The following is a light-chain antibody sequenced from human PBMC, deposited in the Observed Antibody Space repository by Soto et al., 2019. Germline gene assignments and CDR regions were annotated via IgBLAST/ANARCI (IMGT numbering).Light chain of an antibody. CDR1: SGHSSYA. Sequence: QPVLTQSPSASAFLGASVKLTCTLRSGHSSYAIAWHQQQPEKGPRYLMKLNSDGSHSKGDGIPDRFSGSSSGAERYLTISSLQSEDEADYYCQTWGTGIHVFGTGTKLTVL. V-gene: IGLV4-69*01. CDR2: LNSDGSH. J-gene: IGLJ1*01. CDR3: QTWGTGIHV.